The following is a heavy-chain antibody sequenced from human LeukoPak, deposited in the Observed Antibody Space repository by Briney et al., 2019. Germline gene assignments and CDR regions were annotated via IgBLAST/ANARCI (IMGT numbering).Heavy chain of an antibody. V-gene: IGHV1-18*01. CDR2: ISAYNGNT. CDR3: ARPHYYDSSGYQASNWFDP. D-gene: IGHD3-22*01. J-gene: IGHJ5*02. Sequence: ASVTVSCKASGYTFTSYGISWVRQAPGQGLEWMGWISAYNGNTNYAQKLQGRVTMTTDTSTSTAYMELRSLRSDDTAVYYCARPHYYDSSGYQASNWFDPWGQGTLVTVSS. CDR1: GYTFTSYG.